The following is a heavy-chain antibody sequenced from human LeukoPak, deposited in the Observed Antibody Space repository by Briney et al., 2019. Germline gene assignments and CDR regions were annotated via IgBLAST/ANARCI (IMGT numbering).Heavy chain of an antibody. D-gene: IGHD2-2*01. V-gene: IGHV3-74*03. Sequence: GGSLSLSCAASGFSFSITWMHWVRQPPGQGLVWVERITSDGTSISYAESVKGRFTISRDNAKNTLYLQMNSLRVDDTAIYYCARDWYHAIDYWGQGTLVTVSS. CDR3: ARDWYHAIDY. J-gene: IGHJ4*02. CDR1: GFSFSITW. CDR2: ITSDGTSI.